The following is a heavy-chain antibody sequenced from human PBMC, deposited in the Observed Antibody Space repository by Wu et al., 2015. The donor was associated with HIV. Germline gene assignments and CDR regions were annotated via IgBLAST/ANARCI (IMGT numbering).Heavy chain of an antibody. CDR2: INPNSGGT. CDR1: GYTFTGYY. V-gene: IGHV1-2*02. J-gene: IGHJ6*02. CDR3: ARVQTTVTTLYYYYVWTS. D-gene: IGHD4-17*01. Sequence: QVQLVQSGAEVKKPGASVKVSCKASGYTFTGYYMHWVRQAPGQGLEWMGWINPNSGGTNYAQKFQGEGRPLTTGRRPLSTAYMELSRLRSDDTAVYYCARVQTTVTTLYYYYVWTSGAKGPRSPSP.